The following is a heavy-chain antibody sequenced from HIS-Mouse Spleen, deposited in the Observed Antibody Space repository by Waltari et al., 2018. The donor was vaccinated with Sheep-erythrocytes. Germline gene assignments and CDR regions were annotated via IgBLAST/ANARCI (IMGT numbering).Heavy chain of an antibody. CDR1: GGTFSSYA. D-gene: IGHD1-26*01. CDR3: AQTGATTPHFDY. Sequence: QVQLVQSGAEVKKPGSSVKVSCKASGGTFSSYAISWVRQAPGQGLEWMGRILPILGIANYAKKFQGRVTITADKSTSTAYMDLSSLRSEDTAVYYCAQTGATTPHFDYWGQGTLVTVSS. V-gene: IGHV1-69*04. CDR2: ILPILGIA. J-gene: IGHJ4*02.